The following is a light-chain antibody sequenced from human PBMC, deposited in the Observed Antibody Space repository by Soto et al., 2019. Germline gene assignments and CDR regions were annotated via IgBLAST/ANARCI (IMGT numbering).Light chain of an antibody. CDR3: SSYTTSSTLV. V-gene: IGLV2-14*01. J-gene: IGLJ2*01. Sequence: QSALTQPASVSGSPGQSITISCTGTNSDVGTYNYVSWYQQHPGKAPKFVVYEVSDRPSGVSDRFSGSKSGNTASLTISGLQAEDEAGYYCSSYTTSSTLVFGGGTKLTVL. CDR2: EVS. CDR1: NSDVGTYNY.